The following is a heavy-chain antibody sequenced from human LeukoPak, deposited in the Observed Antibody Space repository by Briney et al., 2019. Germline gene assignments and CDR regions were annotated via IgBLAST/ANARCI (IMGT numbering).Heavy chain of an antibody. D-gene: IGHD3-10*01. CDR2: ISSSGDII. J-gene: IGHJ4*02. Sequence: GGSLRLPCVASGFTFTVHYMSWVRQAPGKGLEWVSYISSSGDIIYYADSVKGRFTISRDNAKNSLYLQMNSLRAEDTAVYYCTREDYYYASGHWAQGTLVTVSS. CDR1: GFTFTVHY. V-gene: IGHV3-11*04. CDR3: TREDYYYASGH.